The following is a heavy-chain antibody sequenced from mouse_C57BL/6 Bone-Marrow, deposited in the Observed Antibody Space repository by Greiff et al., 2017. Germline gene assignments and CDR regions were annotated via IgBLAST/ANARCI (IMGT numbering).Heavy chain of an antibody. CDR3: ARSGCYIYYAMDY. Sequence: VQLQQPGAELVKPGASVKMSCKASGYTFTSYWITGVKQRPGQGLEWIGDIYPGSGSTNYNEKFKSKATLTVDTSSSTAYMQLSSLTSEDSAVYYCARSGCYIYYAMDYWGQGTSVTVSS. CDR1: GYTFTSYW. CDR2: IYPGSGST. V-gene: IGHV1-55*01. J-gene: IGHJ4*01. D-gene: IGHD1-1*01.